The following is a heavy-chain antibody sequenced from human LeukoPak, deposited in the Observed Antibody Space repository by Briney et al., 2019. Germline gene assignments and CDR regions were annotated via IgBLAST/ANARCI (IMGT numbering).Heavy chain of an antibody. Sequence: SVKVSCQASGCTFSSYANSWVRQAPGQGLEWMGGIIPIFGTANYAQKFEGRVTSTTDESTSTAYMELSSLRTEDTAVYYCARDQLVVAATPYDAFDIWGQGAMVTVSS. CDR1: GCTFSSYA. J-gene: IGHJ3*02. CDR2: IIPIFGTA. D-gene: IGHD2-15*01. CDR3: ARDQLVVAATPYDAFDI. V-gene: IGHV1-69*05.